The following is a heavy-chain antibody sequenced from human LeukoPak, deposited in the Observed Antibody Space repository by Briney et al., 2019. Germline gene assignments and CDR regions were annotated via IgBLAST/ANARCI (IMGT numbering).Heavy chain of an antibody. CDR2: ISAYNGDT. V-gene: IGHV1-18*01. Sequence: ASVKVSFKASGYTFSNSGISWVRQAPGQGLAWMGWISAYNGDTNYAQKFQGRVTMTTDTSTSTAYMELRSLRSDDTAVYYCARDSGTYSYFDYWGQGTLVTVSS. D-gene: IGHD1-26*01. CDR1: GYTFSNSG. J-gene: IGHJ4*02. CDR3: ARDSGTYSYFDY.